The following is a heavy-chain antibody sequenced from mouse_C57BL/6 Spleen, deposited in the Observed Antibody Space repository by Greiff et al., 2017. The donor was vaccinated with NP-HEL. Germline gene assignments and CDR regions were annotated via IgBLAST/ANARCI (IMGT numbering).Heavy chain of an antibody. CDR3: ARRKA. V-gene: IGHV14-3*02. CDR2: IDPANGNT. Sequence: QLPQSGAELVKPGASVKLSCTASGFNIKDTYMHWVKQRPEQGLEWIGRIDPANGNTKFDPKFQGKATITADTSSSTAYLQLSSRTSEDTAVYYCARRKAWGQGTNLTVSS. J-gene: IGHJ2*01. CDR1: GFNIKDTY.